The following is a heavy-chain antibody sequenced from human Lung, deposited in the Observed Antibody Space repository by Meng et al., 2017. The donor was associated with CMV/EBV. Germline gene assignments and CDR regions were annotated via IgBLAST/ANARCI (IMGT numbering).Heavy chain of an antibody. Sequence: LSCTISGYSITTSYFWGWVRQSPGKGLEWIGSIFHGGTVYYNPSLKSRVTISLDTSKNQFSLRLDSVTAADTAVYYCARERDYYSYMDVGGRGPTVTVSS. CDR2: IFHGGTV. J-gene: IGHJ6*02. V-gene: IGHV4-38-2*02. CDR1: GYSITTSYF. CDR3: ARERDYYSYMDV.